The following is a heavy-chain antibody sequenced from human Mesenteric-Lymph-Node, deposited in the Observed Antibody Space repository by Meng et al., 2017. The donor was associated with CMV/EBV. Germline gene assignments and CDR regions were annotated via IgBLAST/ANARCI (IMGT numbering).Heavy chain of an antibody. Sequence: SETLSLTCAVYGGSFSGYYWSWIRQPPGKGLEWIGEINHSGSTNCNPSLKSRVTISVDTSKNQFSLKLSSVTAADTAVYYCARGQRGGYDSSGYYGLRYFDYWGQGTLVTVSS. V-gene: IGHV4-34*01. CDR2: INHSGST. J-gene: IGHJ4*02. CDR3: ARGQRGGYDSSGYYGLRYFDY. CDR1: GGSFSGYY. D-gene: IGHD3-22*01.